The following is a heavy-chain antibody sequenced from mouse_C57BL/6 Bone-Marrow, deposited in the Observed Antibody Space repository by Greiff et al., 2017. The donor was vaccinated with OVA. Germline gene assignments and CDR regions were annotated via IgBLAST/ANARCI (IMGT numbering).Heavy chain of an antibody. Sequence: DVTLVESGAGFVKPGASLNLSCAASGFTFSDYGMHWVRQAPEQGLEWVAYIRSGSSSINYADTVKCRFTISRDNAKNTLFLQMTSLRSEDTAMYYCARDYVSLHYYAMDYWGQGTSVTVSS. J-gene: IGHJ4*01. CDR1: GFTFSDYG. CDR3: ARDYVSLHYYAMDY. V-gene: IGHV5-17*01. CDR2: IRSGSSSI. D-gene: IGHD1-1*01.